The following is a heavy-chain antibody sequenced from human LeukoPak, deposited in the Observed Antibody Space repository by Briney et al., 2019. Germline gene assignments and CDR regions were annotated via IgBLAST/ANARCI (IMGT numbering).Heavy chain of an antibody. CDR3: AREHSTSWSDFDY. Sequence: EASVKVSCKASGYTFTTYSMHWVRQAPGQRLEWMGWINAGNGNTKYSQKFQGRVTFTRDTSANTAYMELSSLRSEDTAVYYCAREHSTSWSDFDYWGQGTLVTVSS. J-gene: IGHJ4*02. D-gene: IGHD6-13*01. CDR1: GYTFTTYS. V-gene: IGHV1-3*01. CDR2: INAGNGNT.